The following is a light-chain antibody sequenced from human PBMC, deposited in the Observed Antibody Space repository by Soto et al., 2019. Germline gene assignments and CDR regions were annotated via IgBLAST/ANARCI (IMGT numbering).Light chain of an antibody. CDR3: CLYIGATTYV. CDR1: SGFVGSFSL. Sequence: QSALAQPASVSGSPGQSITISCTGTSGFVGSFSLVSWYQQHPGKAPKVMISAGHRRPSGVPDRFSGSTSVNSASPTISGLQADDEADYYCCLYIGATTYVFGTGTKVTVL. CDR2: AGH. V-gene: IGLV2-23*01. J-gene: IGLJ1*01.